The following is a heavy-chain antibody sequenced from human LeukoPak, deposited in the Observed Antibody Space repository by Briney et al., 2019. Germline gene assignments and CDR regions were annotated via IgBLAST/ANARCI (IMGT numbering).Heavy chain of an antibody. CDR2: IYYRGST. Sequence: SETLSLTCTVSGGSISSYYWSWIRQPPGKGLEWIGYIYYRGSTNYNPSLTSRVTISVDTSKNQFSLKLSSVTAADTAVYYCARHRDFWSGYYRSGAFDIWGQGTMVTVSS. J-gene: IGHJ3*02. CDR3: ARHRDFWSGYYRSGAFDI. CDR1: GGSISSYY. V-gene: IGHV4-59*01. D-gene: IGHD3-3*01.